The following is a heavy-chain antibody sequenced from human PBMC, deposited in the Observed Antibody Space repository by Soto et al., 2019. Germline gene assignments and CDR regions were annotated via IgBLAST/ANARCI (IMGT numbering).Heavy chain of an antibody. Sequence: GGSLRLSCAASGFTFSSYSMNWVRPAPGKGLEWVSSISSSSTYIFYADSVKGRFTISRDNAKNSLYLQMNSLRAEDTAVYYCARDGGSRFQYGMDVWGQGTTVTVSS. V-gene: IGHV3-21*01. J-gene: IGHJ6*02. CDR2: ISSSSTYI. D-gene: IGHD3-3*01. CDR3: ARDGGSRFQYGMDV. CDR1: GFTFSSYS.